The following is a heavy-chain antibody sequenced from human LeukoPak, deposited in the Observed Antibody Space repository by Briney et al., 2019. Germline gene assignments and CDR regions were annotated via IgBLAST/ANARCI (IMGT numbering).Heavy chain of an antibody. J-gene: IGHJ3*02. CDR2: IYPGDSDT. CDR1: GYSFTSYW. D-gene: IGHD3-16*01. Sequence: GESLKISCKGSGYSFTSYWIGWVRQMPGKGLEWMGIIYPGDSDTRYSPSFQGQVTISADKSISTAYLQWSSLKASDTAMYYCARHIMITFGGVPPDAFDIWGQGTMVTVSS. V-gene: IGHV5-51*01. CDR3: ARHIMITFGGVPPDAFDI.